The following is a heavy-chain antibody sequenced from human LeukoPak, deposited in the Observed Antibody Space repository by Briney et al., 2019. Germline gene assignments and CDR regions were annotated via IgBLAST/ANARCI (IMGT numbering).Heavy chain of an antibody. Sequence: SVKVSCKASGGTFSSYAISWVRQAPGQGLEWMGRIIPIIGITNYAQKFQGRVTITADKSTSTAYMELSSLRSDDTAVYYCARDPSGGYVPYFDYWGQGTLVTVSS. V-gene: IGHV1-69*04. J-gene: IGHJ4*02. CDR1: GGTFSSYA. CDR2: IIPIIGIT. D-gene: IGHD3-16*01. CDR3: ARDPSGGYVPYFDY.